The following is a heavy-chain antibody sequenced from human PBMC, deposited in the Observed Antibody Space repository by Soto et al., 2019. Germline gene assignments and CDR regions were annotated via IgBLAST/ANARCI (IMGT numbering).Heavy chain of an antibody. CDR3: AREDIVVVTATAQGWFDP. D-gene: IGHD2-21*02. Sequence: QVQLVQSGAEVKKPGSSVKVSCKASGGTFSSYAISWVRQAHGQGLEWMGGIIPIFGTANYAQKFQGRVTITADESTSTAYMELSSLRSEDTAVYYCAREDIVVVTATAQGWFDPWGQGTLVSVSS. V-gene: IGHV1-69*01. CDR1: GGTFSSYA. CDR2: IIPIFGTA. J-gene: IGHJ5*02.